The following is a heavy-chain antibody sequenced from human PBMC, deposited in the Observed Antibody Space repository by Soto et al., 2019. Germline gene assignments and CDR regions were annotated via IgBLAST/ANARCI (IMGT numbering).Heavy chain of an antibody. J-gene: IGHJ3*01. CDR2: IHCDGSST. D-gene: IGHD2-21*02. V-gene: IGHV3-74*01. CDR3: ARGDRGAFDL. CDR1: GFTFSYYW. Sequence: EVRLVESEGGLVQPGGSLSLSCAASGFTFSYYWMHWVRQAPGQGLWWVSSIHCDGSSTTYADSVKGRFTISRDNAKNTVSLQMNSLRVEDTGVYFCARGDRGAFDLWGQGTMVTVSS.